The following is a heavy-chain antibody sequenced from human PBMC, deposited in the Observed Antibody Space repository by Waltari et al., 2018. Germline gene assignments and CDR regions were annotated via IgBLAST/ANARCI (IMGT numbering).Heavy chain of an antibody. CDR2: IYTSGST. V-gene: IGHV3-53*02. J-gene: IGHJ4*02. Sequence: EVQLVETGGGLIQPGGSLRLSCAASGFPVSRNYMNWVRQAPGKGLEWVSVIYTSGSTYYADSVKGRFSISRDNANNSLYLHINGLRVEDTALYYCARGGAAVRYSFDSWGQGTLVTVSS. CDR3: ARGGAAVRYSFDS. D-gene: IGHD3-10*01. CDR1: GFPVSRNY.